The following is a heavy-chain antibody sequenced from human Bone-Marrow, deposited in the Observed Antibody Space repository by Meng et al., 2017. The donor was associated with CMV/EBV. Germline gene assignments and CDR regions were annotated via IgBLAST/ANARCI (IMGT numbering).Heavy chain of an antibody. CDR2: IYSGGST. CDR3: ARSGTVVTPLEY. CDR1: GYTVSSTY. Sequence: GAGGGLVQAGGSVNPSRVASGYTVSSTYMSWVRQASGKGLEWVSVIYSGGSTYRAESVKGRFHISRDNSKNPMYLQMNRLRAEDTAVYYCARSGTVVTPLEYWGQGTLVTVSS. J-gene: IGHJ4*02. D-gene: IGHD4-23*01. V-gene: IGHV3-53*01.